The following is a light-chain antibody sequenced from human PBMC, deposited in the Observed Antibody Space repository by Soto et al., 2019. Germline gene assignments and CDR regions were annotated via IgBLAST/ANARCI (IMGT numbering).Light chain of an antibody. CDR3: QHYNSYSEA. J-gene: IGKJ1*01. Sequence: DIQMTQSPSTLSVSVGDRVTITCRASQTISSWLAWYQQKPGKAPNLLIYKASTLKSGVPSRFSGSGSGTEFPLTISSLQPDDFATYYCQHYNSYSEAFGQGTKVELK. CDR2: KAS. CDR1: QTISSW. V-gene: IGKV1-5*03.